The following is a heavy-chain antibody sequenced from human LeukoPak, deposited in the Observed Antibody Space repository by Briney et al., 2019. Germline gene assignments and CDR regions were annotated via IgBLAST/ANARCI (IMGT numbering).Heavy chain of an antibody. CDR2: ISAYNGNT. CDR1: GYTFTSYG. D-gene: IGHD5-18*01. V-gene: IGHV1-18*01. J-gene: IGHJ4*02. Sequence: GASVEVSCKASGYTFTSYGISWVRQAPGQGLEWMGWISAYNGNTNYAQKLQGRVTMTTDTSTSTAYMELRSLRSDDTAVYYCARDRRGYSYGCFDYWGQGTLVTVSS. CDR3: ARDRRGYSYGCFDY.